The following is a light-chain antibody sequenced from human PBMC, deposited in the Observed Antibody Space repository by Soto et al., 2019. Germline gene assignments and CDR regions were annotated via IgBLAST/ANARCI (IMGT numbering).Light chain of an antibody. J-gene: IGKJ1*01. V-gene: IGKV3-11*01. CDR2: GAS. CDR1: QSLSGT. Sequence: EIVLTQSPATLSLSPGERATLSCRASQSLSGTLAWFQQKPGQPPRLLIYGASNRATGIPARFTASGSGTDFSLTISSLEPEELAVYYCEQRTLWPRTFGQGTKVQIK. CDR3: EQRTLWPRT.